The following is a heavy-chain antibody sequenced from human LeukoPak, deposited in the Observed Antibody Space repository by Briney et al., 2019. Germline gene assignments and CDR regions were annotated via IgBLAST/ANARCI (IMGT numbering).Heavy chain of an antibody. J-gene: IGHJ4*02. CDR2: IKKDGSEK. CDR3: AREATGYSASWGDY. Sequence: PGGSLRLSCAASGFTFSNAWMSWVRQAPGKGLEWVANIKKDGSEKYYVDSVKGRFTISRDNAQNSVYLQMNSLRVEDTAVYYCAREATGYSASWGDYWGQGTLVTVSS. CDR1: GFTFSNAW. D-gene: IGHD6-13*01. V-gene: IGHV3-7*01.